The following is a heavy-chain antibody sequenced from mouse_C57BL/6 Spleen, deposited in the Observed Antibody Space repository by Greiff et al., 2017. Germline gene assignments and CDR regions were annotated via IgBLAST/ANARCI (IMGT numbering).Heavy chain of an antibody. D-gene: IGHD1-1*01. J-gene: IGHJ4*01. CDR3: VRHDITTVVATDAMDY. Sequence: EVQLVESGGGLVQPKGSLKLSCAASGFSFNTYAMNWVRQAPGKGLEWVARIRSKSNNYATYYADSVKDRFTISRDDSESMLYLQMNNLKTEDTAMYYCVRHDITTVVATDAMDYWGQGTSVTVSS. CDR1: GFSFNTYA. CDR2: IRSKSNNYAT. V-gene: IGHV10-1*01.